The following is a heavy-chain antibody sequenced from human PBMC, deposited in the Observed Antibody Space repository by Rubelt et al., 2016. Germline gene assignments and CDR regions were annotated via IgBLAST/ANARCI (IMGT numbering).Heavy chain of an antibody. D-gene: IGHD1-26*01. J-gene: IGHJ5*02. CDR2: VFYSGST. CDR1: GGSISSSRHY. CDR3: ARRVARPGPGSWFDP. Sequence: QLLLQETGPGLVKPSETLSLTCTVSGGSISSSRHYWGWIRQSPGKGLEWIGTVFYSGSTYYNPPLRSRVTMSVDTSKNQLSLQVRSVTAADTAIYYCARRVARPGPGSWFDPWGQGTLVTVSS. V-gene: IGHV4-39*01.